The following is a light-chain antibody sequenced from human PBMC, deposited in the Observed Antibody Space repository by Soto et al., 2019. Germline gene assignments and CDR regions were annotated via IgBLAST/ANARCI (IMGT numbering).Light chain of an antibody. CDR2: DAS. CDR1: QSISSW. CDR3: QQTLSFPPT. V-gene: IGKV1-5*01. Sequence: DIQMTQSPSTLSASVGDRVTITCRASQSISSWLAWYQQKPGKAAKLLIYDASSLESGVPSRFSGSGSGTEFTLTISSLQPDDFATYYCQQTLSFPPTFGQGTKVDIK. J-gene: IGKJ1*01.